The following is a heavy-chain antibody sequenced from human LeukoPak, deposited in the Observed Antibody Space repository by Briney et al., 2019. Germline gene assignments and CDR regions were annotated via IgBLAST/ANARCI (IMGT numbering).Heavy chain of an antibody. D-gene: IGHD3-22*01. V-gene: IGHV3-66*01. CDR3: ARDRYYDSSGYYPFDY. J-gene: IGHJ4*02. CDR2: IYSGGST. Sequence: GGSLRLSCAASGFTVSSNYMSWVHQDPGKGLEWVSVIYSGGSTYYADSVKGRFTISRDNSKNTLYLQMNSLRAEDTAVYYCARDRYYDSSGYYPFDYWGQGTLVTVSS. CDR1: GFTVSSNY.